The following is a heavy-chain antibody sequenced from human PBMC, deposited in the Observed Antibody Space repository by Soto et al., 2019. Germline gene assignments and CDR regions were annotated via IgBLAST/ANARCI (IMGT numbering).Heavy chain of an antibody. V-gene: IGHV3-30*18. Sequence: QVQLVESGGGVVQPGRSLRLSCAASGFTFSSYGMHWVRQAPGKGLEWVAVISYDGSNKYYADSVKGRFTISRDNSKNTRELQRNSRRAEDTAVYYCAKDGSSSGYRAVAGRGIVRYCDYWGQGTLVTVSS. CDR3: AKDGSSSGYRAVAGRGIVRYCDY. D-gene: IGHD6-19*01. J-gene: IGHJ4*02. CDR2: ISYDGSNK. CDR1: GFTFSSYG.